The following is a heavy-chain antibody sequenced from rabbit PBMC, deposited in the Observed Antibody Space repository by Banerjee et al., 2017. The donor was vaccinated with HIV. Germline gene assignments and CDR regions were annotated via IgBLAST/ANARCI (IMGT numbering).Heavy chain of an antibody. CDR2: IYGGDIVST. V-gene: IGHV1S45*01. CDR3: ARGDYAGVTGRLNYGMDL. Sequence: QEQLEESGGDLVKPEGSLTLTCTASGFSFSSSDWMCWVRQAPGKGLEWIACIYGGDIVSTYYASWAKGRFTISKTSSTTVTLQMTSLTAADTATYFCARGDYAGVTGRLNYGMDLWGQGTLVTVS. J-gene: IGHJ6*01. CDR1: GFSFSSSDW. D-gene: IGHD4-2*01.